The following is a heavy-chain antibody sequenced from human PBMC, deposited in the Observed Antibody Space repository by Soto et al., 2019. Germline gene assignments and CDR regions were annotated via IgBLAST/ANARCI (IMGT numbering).Heavy chain of an antibody. CDR1: GFTFSSYS. D-gene: IGHD2-15*01. CDR3: ARDPTARYCSGGSCRRDAEYFQH. CDR2: ISSSSSYI. J-gene: IGHJ1*01. V-gene: IGHV3-21*01. Sequence: EVQLVESGGGLVKPGGSLRLSCAASGFTFSSYSMNWVRQAPGTGLEWVSSISSSSSYIYYADSVKGRFTISRHNAKNSLVLQMTSLRAEDTAVSYCARDPTARYCSGGSCRRDAEYFQHWGQGTLVTVSA.